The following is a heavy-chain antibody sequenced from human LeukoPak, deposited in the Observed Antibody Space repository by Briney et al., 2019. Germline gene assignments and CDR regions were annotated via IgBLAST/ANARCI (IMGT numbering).Heavy chain of an antibody. CDR2: IYPGDSDT. V-gene: IGHV5-51*01. CDR3: ARQRNDYDFWSGYYGY. CDR1: GYSFTSYW. J-gene: IGHJ4*02. Sequence: GESLKISCKGSGYSFTSYWIGWVRQTPGKGLEWMGIIYPGDSDTRYSPSFQGQVTISADKSISTAYLQWSSLKASDTAMYYCARQRNDYDFWSGYYGYWGQGTLITVSS. D-gene: IGHD3-3*01.